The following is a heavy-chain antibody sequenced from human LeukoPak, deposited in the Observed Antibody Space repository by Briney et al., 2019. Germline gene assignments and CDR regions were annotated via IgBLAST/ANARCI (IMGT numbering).Heavy chain of an antibody. CDR3: ARDAFRGYSYGLGGY. Sequence: ASVKVSCQAYGYTFTSYGISWVRQAPGQGLEWMGWISAYNGNTNYAQKLQGRVTMTTDTSTSTAYMELRSLRSDDTAVYYCARDAFRGYSYGLGGYWGQGTLVTVSS. D-gene: IGHD5-18*01. V-gene: IGHV1-18*01. CDR1: GYTFTSYG. CDR2: ISAYNGNT. J-gene: IGHJ4*02.